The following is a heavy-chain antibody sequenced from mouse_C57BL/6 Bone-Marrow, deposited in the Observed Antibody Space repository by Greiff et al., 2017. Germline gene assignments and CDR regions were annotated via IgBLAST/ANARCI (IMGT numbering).Heavy chain of an antibody. D-gene: IGHD1-1*01. V-gene: IGHV1-19*01. CDR1: GYTFTDYY. Sequence: EVQLQQSGPVLVKPGASVKMSCKASGYTFTDYYMNWVKQSHGKSLEWIGVINPYNGGTSYNQKFKGKATLTVDKSSSTAYMELNSLTSEDSAVYYCARGLLRRGAWFAYWGQGTLVTVSA. CDR2: INPYNGGT. J-gene: IGHJ3*01. CDR3: ARGLLRRGAWFAY.